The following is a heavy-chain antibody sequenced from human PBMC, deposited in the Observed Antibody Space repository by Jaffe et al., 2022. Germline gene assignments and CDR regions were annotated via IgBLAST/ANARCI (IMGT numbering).Heavy chain of an antibody. CDR3: AKDSDFWSGYPDY. Sequence: QVQLVESGGGVVQPGRSLRLSCAASGFTFSSYGMHWVRQAPGKGLEWVAVISYDGSNKYYADSVKGRFTISRDNSKNTLYLQMNSLRAEDTAVYYCAKDSDFWSGYPDYWGQGTLVTVSS. CDR2: ISYDGSNK. CDR1: GFTFSSYG. J-gene: IGHJ4*02. V-gene: IGHV3-30*18. D-gene: IGHD3-3*01.